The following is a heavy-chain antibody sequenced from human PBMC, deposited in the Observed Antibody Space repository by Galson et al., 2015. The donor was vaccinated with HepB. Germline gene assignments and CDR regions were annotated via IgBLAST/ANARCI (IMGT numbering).Heavy chain of an antibody. V-gene: IGHV1-18*01. CDR1: GYEFNKYG. CDR2: VSGHDGSA. Sequence: SVKVSCKASGYEFNKYGLSWVRQAPGQGLEWMGWVSGHDGSANYAPKFQGRVTMSTQKSTGTAFMEMRSLRSDDTAVYYCARDSRLELHLNNYFSYGMDVWGQGTAVIVS. D-gene: IGHD1-7*01. CDR3: ARDSRLELHLNNYFSYGMDV. J-gene: IGHJ6*02.